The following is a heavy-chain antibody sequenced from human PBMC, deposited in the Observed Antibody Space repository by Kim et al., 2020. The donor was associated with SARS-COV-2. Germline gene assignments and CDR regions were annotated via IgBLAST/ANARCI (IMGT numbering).Heavy chain of an antibody. V-gene: IGHV1-18*01. CDR2: ISAYNGNT. CDR1: GYTFTSYG. CDR3: ARDSLSRGYFDWLQKSYYYGMDV. J-gene: IGHJ6*02. Sequence: ASVKVSCKASGYTFTSYGISWVRQAPGQGLEWMGWISAYNGNTNYAQKLQGRVTMTTDTSTSTAYMELRSLRSDDTAVYYCARDSLSRGYFDWLQKSYYYGMDVWGQGTTVTVSS. D-gene: IGHD3-9*01.